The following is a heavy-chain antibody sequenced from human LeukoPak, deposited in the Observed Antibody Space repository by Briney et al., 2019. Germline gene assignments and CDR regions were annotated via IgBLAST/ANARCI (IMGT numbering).Heavy chain of an antibody. CDR2: ISSSGSTI. V-gene: IGHV3-11*01. CDR3: ARAGRQLTFDY. J-gene: IGHJ4*02. Sequence: GGSLRLSCVASGFTFSDYYMSWIRQAPVKGLEWVSYISSSGSTIYYADSVKGRFTISRDNAKNSLYLQMNSLRAEDTAVYYCARAGRQLTFDYWGQGTLVTVSS. CDR1: GFTFSDYY. D-gene: IGHD6-6*01.